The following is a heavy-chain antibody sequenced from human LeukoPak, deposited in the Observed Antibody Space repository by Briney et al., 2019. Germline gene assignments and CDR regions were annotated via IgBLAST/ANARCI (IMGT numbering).Heavy chain of an antibody. Sequence: GGSLRLSCAASGFTFNNYGMHWVRQAPGKGLEWVAVISCDGRNKHYPDSVKGRFTISRDISTDTLWLQMDSLRTEDTAVYYCAKGPLRGTAAAIDYWGQGTLVTVSS. V-gene: IGHV3-30*18. J-gene: IGHJ4*02. CDR2: ISCDGRNK. D-gene: IGHD2-2*01. CDR3: AKGPLRGTAAAIDY. CDR1: GFTFNNYG.